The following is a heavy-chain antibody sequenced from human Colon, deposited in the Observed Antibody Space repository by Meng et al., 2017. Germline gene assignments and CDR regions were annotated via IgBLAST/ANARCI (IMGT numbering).Heavy chain of an antibody. CDR3: ARVNGDFDEAWFDP. D-gene: IGHD4-17*01. CDR2: IYYTGNT. Sequence: QVQLQESGPGLVRPSETLSLTCPVSGASVSSDSHYWSWIRQSPGNGLECIGYIYYTGNTNYNPSLASRVSMSLDTSKNHFSLHLTSVTAADTAIYYCARVNGDFDEAWFDPWGQGTLVTVSS. J-gene: IGHJ5*02. V-gene: IGHV4-61*03. CDR1: GASVSSDSHY.